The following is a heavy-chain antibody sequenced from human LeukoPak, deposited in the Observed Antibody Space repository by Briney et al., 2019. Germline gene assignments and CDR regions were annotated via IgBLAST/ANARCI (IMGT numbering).Heavy chain of an antibody. CDR2: INPSGGST. D-gene: IGHD1-1*01. J-gene: IGHJ4*02. V-gene: IGHV1-46*01. Sequence: ASVKVSCKASGYTFTSYYMHWVRQAPAQGLEWMGIINPSGGSTSYAQKFQGRVTMTRDTSTSTVYMELSSLRSEDTAVYYCARESWERYFDYWGQGTLVTVSS. CDR1: GYTFTSYY. CDR3: ARESWERYFDY.